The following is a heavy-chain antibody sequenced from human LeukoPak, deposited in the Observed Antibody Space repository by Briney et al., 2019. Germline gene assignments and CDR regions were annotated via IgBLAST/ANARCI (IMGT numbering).Heavy chain of an antibody. CDR3: ARAEAVVNNWFDP. V-gene: IGHV4-38-2*02. CDR2: IYHSGST. J-gene: IGHJ5*02. D-gene: IGHD1-14*01. Sequence: SETLSLTCTVSGYSISSGYYWGWIRQPPGKGLEWIGSIYHSGSTYYNPSLKSRVTISVDTSKNQFSLKLSSVTAADTAVYYCARAEAVVNNWFDPXXXGXLXTVSS. CDR1: GYSISSGYY.